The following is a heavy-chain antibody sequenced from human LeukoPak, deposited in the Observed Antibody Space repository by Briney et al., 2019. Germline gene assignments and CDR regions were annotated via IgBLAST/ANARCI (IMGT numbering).Heavy chain of an antibody. CDR1: GYTFTSYG. CDR2: ISAYNGNT. J-gene: IGHJ6*02. V-gene: IGHV1-18*01. Sequence: ASVKVSCKASGYTFTSYGISWVRQAPGQGLEWMGWISAYNGNTNYAQKFQGRVTMTEDTSTDTAYMELSSLRSEDTAVYYCATAYSSSFLRMDVWGQGTTVTVSS. CDR3: ATAYSSSFLRMDV. D-gene: IGHD6-13*01.